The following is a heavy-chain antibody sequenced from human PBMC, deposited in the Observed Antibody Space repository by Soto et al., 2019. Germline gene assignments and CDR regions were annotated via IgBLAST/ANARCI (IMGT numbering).Heavy chain of an antibody. V-gene: IGHV3-15*01. CDR2: IKSKTDGGTT. Sequence: EVQLVESGGGLVKPGGSLRLSCAASGFTFSNAWMSWVRQAPGKGLEWVGRIKSKTDGGTTDYAAPVKGRFTISRDDSKNTLYLQMNSLKTEDTAVYYCTTESRTLYYYDSSGYYYAEYFQHWGQGTLVTVSS. CDR3: TTESRTLYYYDSSGYYYAEYFQH. J-gene: IGHJ1*01. D-gene: IGHD3-22*01. CDR1: GFTFSNAW.